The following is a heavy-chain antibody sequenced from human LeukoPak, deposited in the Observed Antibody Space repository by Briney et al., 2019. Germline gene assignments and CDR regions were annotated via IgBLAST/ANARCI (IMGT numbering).Heavy chain of an antibody. CDR1: GYTFTDYY. J-gene: IGHJ4*02. CDR2: INPNSGGT. Sequence: ASVKVSCKASGYTFTDYYMHWVRQAPGQGLEWMGWINPNSGGTNYAQKFQGRVTMTRDSSISTAYMELSRLRSDDTAVYYCARERRGVAGPDFDYWGQGALVTVSS. CDR3: ARERRGVAGPDFDY. V-gene: IGHV1-2*02. D-gene: IGHD6-19*01.